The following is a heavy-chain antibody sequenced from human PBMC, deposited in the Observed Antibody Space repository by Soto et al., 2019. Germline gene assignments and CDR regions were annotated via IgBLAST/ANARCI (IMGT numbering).Heavy chain of an antibody. CDR2: IYYSGST. Sequence: QLQLQESGPGLVKPSETLSLTCTVSGGSISSSSYYWGWIRQPPGKGLEWIGSIYYSGSTYYNPSLKSRVTIPVDTSKNKFSLKLSSVTAADTDVYYCARGRAGAVAAMYYYDSSGYYDWFAPWGEGTLVTVSS. CDR3: ARGRAGAVAAMYYYDSSGYYDWFAP. CDR1: GGSISSSSYY. D-gene: IGHD3-22*01. V-gene: IGHV4-39*01. J-gene: IGHJ5*02.